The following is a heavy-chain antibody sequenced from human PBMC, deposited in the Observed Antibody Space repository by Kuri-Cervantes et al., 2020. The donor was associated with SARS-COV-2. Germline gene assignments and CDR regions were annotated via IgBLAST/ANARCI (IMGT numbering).Heavy chain of an antibody. V-gene: IGHV3-30-3*01. CDR2: ISYDGSNK. CDR1: GFTFSSYA. CDR3: GREGLGIETSNDY. J-gene: IGHJ4*02. Sequence: GGSLRLSCAASGFTFSSYAMHWVRQAPGKGLEWVAVISYDGSNKYYADSVKGRFTISRDNSKNTLYLQMNSLRAEDTAVYYGGREGLGIETSNDYWGQGTLVTVSS. D-gene: IGHD7-27*01.